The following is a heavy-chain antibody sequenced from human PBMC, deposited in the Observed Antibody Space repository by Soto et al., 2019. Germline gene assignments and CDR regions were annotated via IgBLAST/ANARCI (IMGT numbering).Heavy chain of an antibody. Sequence: EVQLLESGGGLVQPEGSLRLSCAASGFTFTSYAMGWVRRAPGKGLECVSVVSRGGSTHYADSVTGRFIVSRDNSKNTVSLQMNSLRADDTAVYYCAKRRGAGGHFDYWGQGALVTVSS. J-gene: IGHJ4*02. CDR1: GFTFTSYA. V-gene: IGHV3-23*01. CDR2: VSRGGST. CDR3: AKRRGAGGHFDY. D-gene: IGHD2-15*01.